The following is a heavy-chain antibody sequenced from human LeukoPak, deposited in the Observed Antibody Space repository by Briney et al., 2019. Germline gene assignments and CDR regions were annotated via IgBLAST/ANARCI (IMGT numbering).Heavy chain of an antibody. CDR1: GGSLSSGSYY. Sequence: PSETLSLTCTVSGGSLSSGSYYWGWIRHPPGKGLEWIGSIYYSGSTYYNPSLKSRVTISVDTSKNQFSLKLSSVTAADTAVYYCARLRGADFDYWGQGTLVTVSS. V-gene: IGHV4-39*01. J-gene: IGHJ4*02. CDR2: IYYSGST. CDR3: ARLRGADFDY. D-gene: IGHD3-10*01.